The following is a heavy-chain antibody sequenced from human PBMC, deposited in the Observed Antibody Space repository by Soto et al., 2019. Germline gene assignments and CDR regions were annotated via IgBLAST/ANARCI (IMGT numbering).Heavy chain of an antibody. D-gene: IGHD3-22*01. CDR2: IYYSGRT. CDR1: GDSISSSTYY. Sequence: SSETLSLTCTVSGDSISSSTYYWGWIRQPPGKGLEWIGSIYYSGRTYYNPSLKSRVTISVDTSRIHFSLKLISVTAADTAVYFCARQPYDSSDYFDYWGQGTLVTVS. V-gene: IGHV4-39*01. J-gene: IGHJ4*02. CDR3: ARQPYDSSDYFDY.